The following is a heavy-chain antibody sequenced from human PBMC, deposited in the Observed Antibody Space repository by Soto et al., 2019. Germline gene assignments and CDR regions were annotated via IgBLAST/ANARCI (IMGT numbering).Heavy chain of an antibody. CDR3: AREKYYDTPGSHSDAFDI. V-gene: IGHV1-18*01. CDR1: GYTFTSYG. J-gene: IGHJ3*02. CDR2: ISAYNGNT. D-gene: IGHD3-22*01. Sequence: GASVKVSCKASGYTFTSYGISWVRQAPGQGLEWMGWISAYNGNTNYAQRLQGRVTMTTDTSTSTAYMELRSLRSDDTAVYYCAREKYYDTPGSHSDAFDIWGQGTMVTVSS.